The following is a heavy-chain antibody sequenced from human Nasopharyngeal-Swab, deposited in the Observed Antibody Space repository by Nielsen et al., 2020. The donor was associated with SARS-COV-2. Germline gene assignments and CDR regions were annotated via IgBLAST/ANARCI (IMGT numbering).Heavy chain of an antibody. CDR2: MNPNSGNT. CDR1: GCIVSSYD. J-gene: IGHJ4*02. Sequence: ASVRDSCTASGCIVSSYDIHWVRQATGQGLEWMGWMNPNSGNTGYAQKFQGRVTMTRNTSISTAYMELSSLRSEDTAVYYCARGLGRLSQNDYWGQGTLVTVSS. CDR3: ARGLGRLSQNDY. V-gene: IGHV1-8*02. D-gene: IGHD3-16*02.